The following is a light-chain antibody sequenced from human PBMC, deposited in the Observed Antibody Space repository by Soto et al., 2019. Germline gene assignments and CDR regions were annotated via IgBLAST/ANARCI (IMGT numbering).Light chain of an antibody. CDR3: QQYNSDSYT. Sequence: DIRMTQSPSTLSASVGDTVTITCRASQTMSKWLAWYQQKPGKAPKLLIYGASTLESGAPSRFVGSGSGAEFTLTITSLQPDDCATYYCQQYNSDSYTFGQGTKLQIK. V-gene: IGKV1-5*01. CDR1: QTMSKW. CDR2: GAS. J-gene: IGKJ2*01.